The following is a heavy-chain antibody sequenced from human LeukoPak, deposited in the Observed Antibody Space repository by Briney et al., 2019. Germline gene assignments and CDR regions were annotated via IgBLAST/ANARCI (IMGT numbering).Heavy chain of an antibody. D-gene: IGHD6-19*01. V-gene: IGHV5-51*01. CDR1: GNSFTNYW. CDR3: ARLEGYSSGWGHFDY. Sequence: GESLKISCKGSGNSFTNYWIGWVRQMPGKGLEWMGIIYPGDSDTRYSPSFQGQVTISADKSISTAYLQWSSLKASDTATYYCARLEGYSSGWGHFDYWGQGTLVTVSS. CDR2: IYPGDSDT. J-gene: IGHJ4*02.